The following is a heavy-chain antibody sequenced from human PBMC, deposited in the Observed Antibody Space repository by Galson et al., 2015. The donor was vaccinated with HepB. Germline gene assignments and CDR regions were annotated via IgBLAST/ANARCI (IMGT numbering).Heavy chain of an antibody. CDR3: ANLKRGMGQSGGY. CDR1: GFTFSSYS. V-gene: IGHV3-21*04. J-gene: IGHJ4*02. D-gene: IGHD7-27*01. Sequence: SLRLSCAVSGFTFSSYSMNWVRQAPGKGLEWVSSISSSSSYIYYADSVKGRFTISRDNAKNSLYLQMNSLRAEDTAVYYCANLKRGMGQSGGYWGQVTLVTVSS. CDR2: ISSSSSYI.